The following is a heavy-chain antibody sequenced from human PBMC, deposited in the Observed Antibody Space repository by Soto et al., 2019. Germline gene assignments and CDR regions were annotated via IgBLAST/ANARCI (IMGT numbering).Heavy chain of an antibody. CDR1: GFSFSSYA. J-gene: IGHJ3*02. CDR3: AKDPNGDYVGAFDI. V-gene: IGHV3-23*01. Sequence: LRLSCAASGFSFSSYAMSWVRQAPGAGPEWVSGISASGGRTYYADSVKGRFAISRDKSKSTLYLQMDSLRAEDTALYYCAKDPNGDYVGAFDIWGRGTLVTVSS. CDR2: ISASGGRT. D-gene: IGHD4-17*01.